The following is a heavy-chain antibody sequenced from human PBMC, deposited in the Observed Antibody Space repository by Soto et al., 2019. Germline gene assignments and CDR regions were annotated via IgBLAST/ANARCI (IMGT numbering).Heavy chain of an antibody. J-gene: IGHJ4*02. CDR1: GGSISSSSYY. D-gene: IGHD3-22*01. CDR2: IYYSGST. Sequence: SETLSLTCTVSGGSISSSSYYWGWIRQPPGKGLEWIGSIYYSGSTYYNSSLKSRVTISVDTSKNQFSLKLSSVTAADTAVYYCARLPLYDSSGFYEYWGQGTPVTVSS. V-gene: IGHV4-39*01. CDR3: ARLPLYDSSGFYEY.